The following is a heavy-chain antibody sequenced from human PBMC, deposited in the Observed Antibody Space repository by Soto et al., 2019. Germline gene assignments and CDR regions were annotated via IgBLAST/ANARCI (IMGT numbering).Heavy chain of an antibody. J-gene: IGHJ4*02. CDR3: ALALGPTTGLDY. D-gene: IGHD1-26*01. CDR1: GASTVSHYP. CDR2: IFNSGTT. V-gene: IGHV4-31*01. Sequence: SETLSLTCSVSGASTVSHYPWTWIRQPPGKGLEWMGYIFNSGTTFYNPSLTSLLSISMDTSGNHFSLELRSVTAADTAVYYCALALGPTTGLDYWGQGTLVTVSS.